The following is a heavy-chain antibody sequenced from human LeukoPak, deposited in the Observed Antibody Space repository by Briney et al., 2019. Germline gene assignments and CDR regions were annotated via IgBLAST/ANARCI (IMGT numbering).Heavy chain of an antibody. J-gene: IGHJ6*02. Sequence: GGSLRLSCAASVFTFSSYGMHWVRQAPGKGLERVAVIWYDGSNKYYAGSVKGRFTISRDNSKNTLYLQMNSLRAEDTAVYYCATQRFYDSSGYSTLYGMDVWGQGTTVTVSS. D-gene: IGHD3-22*01. CDR3: ATQRFYDSSGYSTLYGMDV. CDR1: VFTFSSYG. CDR2: IWYDGSNK. V-gene: IGHV3-33*01.